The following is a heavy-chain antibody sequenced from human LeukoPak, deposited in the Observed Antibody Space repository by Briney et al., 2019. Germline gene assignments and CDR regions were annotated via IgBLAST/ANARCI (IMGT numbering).Heavy chain of an antibody. CDR1: GFTFSSYA. CDR2: IYYSGST. Sequence: GSLRLSCAASGFTFSSYAMHWIRQPPGKGLEWIGYIYYSGSTNYNPSLKSRVTISVDTSKNQFSLKLSSVTAADTAVYYCARALSPAGYFDYWGQGTLVTVSS. CDR3: ARALSPAGYFDY. J-gene: IGHJ4*02. D-gene: IGHD3-10*01. V-gene: IGHV4-59*01.